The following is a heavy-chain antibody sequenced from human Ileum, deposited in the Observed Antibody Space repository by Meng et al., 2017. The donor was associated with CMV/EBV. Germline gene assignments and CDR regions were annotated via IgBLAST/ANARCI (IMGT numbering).Heavy chain of an antibody. V-gene: IGHV4-34*01. D-gene: IGHD3-9*01. CDR3: ARGRRYLFY. CDR2: INQSGST. J-gene: IGHJ4*02. Sequence: QVQLHQWGAGLLKPSETLSLTCAVYGESFSGYYWDWIRQSPGKGLEWIGQINQSGSTNYNPSLKSRVTILVDTSKNQFSLKLSSVTAADAAMYYCARGRRYLFYWSQGTLVTVSS. CDR1: GESFSGYY.